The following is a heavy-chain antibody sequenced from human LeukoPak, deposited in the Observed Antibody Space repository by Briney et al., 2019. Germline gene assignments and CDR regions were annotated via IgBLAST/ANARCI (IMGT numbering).Heavy chain of an antibody. Sequence: ASVKVSCKASGYTFTSYDINWVRQATGQGLEWMGWMNPNSGNTGYAQKFQGRVTMTRNTSISTAYLQWSSLRASDTAMYYCARPRIAAGGTPPYYFDFWGQGTLVTVSS. CDR2: MNPNSGNT. J-gene: IGHJ4*02. D-gene: IGHD6-13*01. CDR1: GYTFTSYD. V-gene: IGHV1-8*01. CDR3: ARPRIAAGGTPPYYFDF.